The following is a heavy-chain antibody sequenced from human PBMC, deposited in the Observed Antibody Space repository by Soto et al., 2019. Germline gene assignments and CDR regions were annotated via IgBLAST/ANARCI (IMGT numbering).Heavy chain of an antibody. J-gene: IGHJ5*02. Sequence: EVQLVESVGGLIQPGGSLRLSCAASGFTISSNYMSWVRQAPGKGLEWVSVIYSGGSTYYADSVKGRFTISRDNSKNTLYLQMNSLRAEDTAVYYCARIRFLETFFDPWGQGTLVTVSS. CDR3: ARIRFLETFFDP. V-gene: IGHV3-53*01. CDR1: GFTISSNY. CDR2: IYSGGST. D-gene: IGHD3-3*01.